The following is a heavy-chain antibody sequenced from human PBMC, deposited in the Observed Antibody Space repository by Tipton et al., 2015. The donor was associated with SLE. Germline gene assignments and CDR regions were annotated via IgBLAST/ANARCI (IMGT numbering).Heavy chain of an antibody. CDR1: GDSISNSDYY. D-gene: IGHD6-13*01. Sequence: TLSLTCTVSGDSISNSDYYWGWIRQPPGKGLEWIGNIHHSGRTYYNPSLISRPTMSVDTSNNQLSLRLSSVTAADTAVYYCAKGAARWFDPWGQGTLVTVSS. CDR2: IHHSGRT. J-gene: IGHJ5*02. CDR3: AKGAARWFDP. V-gene: IGHV4-39*07.